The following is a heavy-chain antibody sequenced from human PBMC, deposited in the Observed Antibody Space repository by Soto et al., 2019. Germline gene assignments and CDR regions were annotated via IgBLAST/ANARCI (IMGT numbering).Heavy chain of an antibody. Sequence: QTTLKESGPTLVKPTQTITLTSTFSGFSLRLSGVGVGWILQPPGKALERLALIYWDEDTLNSPYLKSSLPITKDTAKNQEVHTMTNMDPVNTDSYYCARAVATLFDYWGQGTLVTVSS. D-gene: IGHD1-26*01. CDR3: ARAVATLFDY. J-gene: IGHJ4*02. CDR1: GFSLRLSGVG. V-gene: IGHV2-5*02. CDR2: IYWDEDT.